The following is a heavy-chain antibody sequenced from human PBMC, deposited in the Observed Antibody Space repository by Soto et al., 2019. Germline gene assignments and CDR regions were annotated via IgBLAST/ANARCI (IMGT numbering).Heavy chain of an antibody. CDR3: AREITRDYYYYYMDV. CDR1: GFTVSSNY. CDR2: IYSGGST. J-gene: IGHJ6*03. D-gene: IGHD1-20*01. Sequence: PGGSLRLSCAASGFTVSSNYMSWVRQAPGKGLEWVSVIYSGGSTYYADSVKGRFTISRDNSKNTLYLQMNSLRAEDTAVYYCAREITRDYYYYYMDVWGKGTTVTVSS. V-gene: IGHV3-66*01.